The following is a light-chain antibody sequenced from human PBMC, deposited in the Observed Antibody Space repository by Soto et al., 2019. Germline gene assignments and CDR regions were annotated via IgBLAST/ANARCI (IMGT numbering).Light chain of an antibody. CDR3: QQYNSYPLF. Sequence: DIQMTQSPSTLSASVGDRVTITCRASQSISNRLAWYQQKPGKAPKVVIYDASSLESGVPSRFSGSGSGTEFTLTISSLQPDDFATYYCQQYNSYPLFFGQGTRLEIK. CDR2: DAS. J-gene: IGKJ5*01. V-gene: IGKV1-5*01. CDR1: QSISNR.